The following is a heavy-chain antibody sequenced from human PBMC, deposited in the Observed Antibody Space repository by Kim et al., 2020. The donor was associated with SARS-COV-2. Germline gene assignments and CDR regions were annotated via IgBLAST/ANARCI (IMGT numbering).Heavy chain of an antibody. J-gene: IGHJ4*02. CDR3: ARDNLLIVDEVATMDY. V-gene: IGHV3-30*07. Sequence: SVKGRFTISRDKSKNTLYLQMNSLRAEDTAVYYCARDNLLIVDEVATMDYWGQGTLVTVSS. D-gene: IGHD5-12*01.